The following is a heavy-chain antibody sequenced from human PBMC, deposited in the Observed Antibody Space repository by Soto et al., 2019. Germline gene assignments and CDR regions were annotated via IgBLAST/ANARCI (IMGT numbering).Heavy chain of an antibody. V-gene: IGHV1-69*01. J-gene: IGHJ6*02. D-gene: IGHD6-13*01. Sequence: QMLLVQSPAEVKKPGSSVKVSCKASGGTFTSTAFSWVRQAPGQGLEWMGGIIPVLGTPNYAQKFQARLTVTADASTTTVHMELSSLRSDDTAVYYCASSAGLDHLLNYYGLNVWGQGTTVTVSS. CDR2: IIPVLGTP. CDR1: GGTFTSTA. CDR3: ASSAGLDHLLNYYGLNV.